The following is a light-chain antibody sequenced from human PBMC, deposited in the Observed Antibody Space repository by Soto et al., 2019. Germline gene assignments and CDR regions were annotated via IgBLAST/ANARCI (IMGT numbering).Light chain of an antibody. CDR3: QQYGGSPIT. J-gene: IGKJ5*01. Sequence: ERATLSCRASQSVSSYLAWYQQKPGQAPRLLIYDASNRATGIPARFSGSGSGTDFTLTISSLEPEDFALYYCQQYGGSPITFGQGTRLEIK. CDR2: DAS. CDR1: QSVSSY. V-gene: IGKV3-11*01.